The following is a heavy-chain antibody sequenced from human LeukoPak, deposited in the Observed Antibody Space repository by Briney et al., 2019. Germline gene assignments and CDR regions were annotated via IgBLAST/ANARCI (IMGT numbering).Heavy chain of an antibody. V-gene: IGHV1-24*01. J-gene: IGHJ6*02. CDR2: FDPEDGET. Sequence: VASVKVSCKVSGYTLTELSMHWVRQAPGKGLEWMGGFDPEDGETIYAQKFQGRVTMTEDTSTDTAYMELSSLRSEDTAVYYCATGGSGSYYYYYGMDVWGQGTTVTVSS. CDR3: ATGGSGSYYYYYGMDV. D-gene: IGHD3-10*01. CDR1: GYTLTELS.